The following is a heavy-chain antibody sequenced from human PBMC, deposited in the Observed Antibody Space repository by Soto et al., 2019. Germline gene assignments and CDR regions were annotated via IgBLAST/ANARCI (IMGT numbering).Heavy chain of an antibody. CDR1: GASIRSYH. CDR3: AKDVSSRRWFDP. J-gene: IGHJ5*02. Sequence: QVQLQESGPGLVKPSETLSLTCAVSGASIRSYHWSWIRQPAGKGLEWIGRMQHTGNTNYNPSLKSRVTMSVDTSNSQISLKMTSVTAADTAVYFCAKDVSSRRWFDPWGQGILVIVS. CDR2: MQHTGNT. V-gene: IGHV4-4*07. D-gene: IGHD3-16*01.